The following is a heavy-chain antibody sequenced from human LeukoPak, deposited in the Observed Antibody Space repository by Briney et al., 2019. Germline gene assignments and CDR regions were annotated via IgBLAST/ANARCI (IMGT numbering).Heavy chain of an antibody. CDR2: IYYSGST. D-gene: IGHD1-7*01. CDR1: GGSIGGYY. V-gene: IGHV4-39*01. J-gene: IGHJ4*02. CDR3: ARHLWKYGSDY. Sequence: SETLSLTCAVYGGSIGGYYWGWIRQTPGKGLEWIGSIYYSGSTYYNPSLKSRVTISVDTSKNQFSLKVSSVTAADTAVYYCARHLWKYGSDYWGQGTLVTVSS.